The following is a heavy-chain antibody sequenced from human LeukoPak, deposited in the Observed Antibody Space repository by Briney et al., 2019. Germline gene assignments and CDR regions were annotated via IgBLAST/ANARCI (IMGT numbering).Heavy chain of an antibody. V-gene: IGHV6-1*01. D-gene: IGHD3-22*01. CDR2: TYYRSKWYN. Sequence: SQTLSLTCAISGDSVSSNSAAWNWIRQSPSRGLEWLGRTYYRSKWYNDYAVSVKSRITIKPDTSKNQFSLQLNSVTPEDTAVYFCARDRSYESSGYYSYFDYWGQGTLGTV. CDR1: GDSVSSNSAA. CDR3: ARDRSYESSGYYSYFDY. J-gene: IGHJ4*02.